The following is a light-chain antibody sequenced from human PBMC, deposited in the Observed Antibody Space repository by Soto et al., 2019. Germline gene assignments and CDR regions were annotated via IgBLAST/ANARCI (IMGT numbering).Light chain of an antibody. CDR1: QSSSSY. CDR2: AVS. Sequence: DIQMTQSPSSLSASVGDRVTITCRASQSSSSYLNWYQQKPGKAHKLLIYAVSSLQGGVPSRFSGSGSGTDITVTISSLQPEDFATYYCQQSYSTPYTFGQGNKLEIK. V-gene: IGKV1-39*01. J-gene: IGKJ2*01. CDR3: QQSYSTPYT.